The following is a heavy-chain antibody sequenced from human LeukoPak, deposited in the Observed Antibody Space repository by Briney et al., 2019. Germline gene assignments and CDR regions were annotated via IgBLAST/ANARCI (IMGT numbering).Heavy chain of an antibody. V-gene: IGHV3-30*02. J-gene: IGHJ5*02. CDR1: GFTFSSYG. D-gene: IGHD6-13*01. CDR2: IRYGGSNK. CDR3: AKVSRYPYSSSPNWFDP. Sequence: PGGSLRLSCAASGFTFSSYGMHWVRQAPGKGLEWVAFIRYGGSNKYYADSVKGRFTISRDNSKNTLYLQMNSLRAEDTAVYYCAKVSRYPYSSSPNWFDPWGQGTLVTVSS.